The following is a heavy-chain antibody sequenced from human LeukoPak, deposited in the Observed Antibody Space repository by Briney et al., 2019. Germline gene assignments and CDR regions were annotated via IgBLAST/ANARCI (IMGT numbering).Heavy chain of an antibody. Sequence: GGSLRLSCEASGFTFSSYAINWVRQAPGKGLEWVSSINASGGSTYYADSVKGRFTISRDNSKNTLYLQMNSLRAEDTAVYYCAKPAKTDYADYWGQGTLVTVSS. D-gene: IGHD1-14*01. CDR2: INASGGST. CDR1: GFTFSSYA. CDR3: AKPAKTDYADY. J-gene: IGHJ4*02. V-gene: IGHV3-23*01.